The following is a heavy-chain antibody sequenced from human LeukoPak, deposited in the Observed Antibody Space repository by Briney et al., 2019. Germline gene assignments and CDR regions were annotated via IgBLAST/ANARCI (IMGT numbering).Heavy chain of an antibody. D-gene: IGHD5-24*01. Sequence: PSETLSLTCAVYGGSFSGYYWSWIRQPPGKGLEWIGEINHSGSTNYNPSLKSRVTISVDTSKNQFSLRLSSVTAADTAVYYCARHWGYSEFDYWGQGTLVTVSP. CDR1: GGSFSGYY. CDR2: INHSGST. V-gene: IGHV4-34*01. J-gene: IGHJ4*02. CDR3: ARHWGYSEFDY.